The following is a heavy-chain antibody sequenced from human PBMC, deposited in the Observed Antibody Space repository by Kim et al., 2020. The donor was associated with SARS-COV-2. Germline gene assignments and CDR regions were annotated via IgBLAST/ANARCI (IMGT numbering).Heavy chain of an antibody. CDR1: GFTFTNYA. CDR3: ARDQVAHTDSYFDY. J-gene: IGHJ4*02. Sequence: GGSLRLSCAVSGFTFTNYAMHWVRQSPGKGLEWVAFLSYDGTDKNYADSVKGRFTISRDSSNNTLYLQMDSLTPADTALYFCARDQVAHTDSYFDYWGQG. CDR2: LSYDGTDK. D-gene: IGHD2-15*01. V-gene: IGHV3-30*03.